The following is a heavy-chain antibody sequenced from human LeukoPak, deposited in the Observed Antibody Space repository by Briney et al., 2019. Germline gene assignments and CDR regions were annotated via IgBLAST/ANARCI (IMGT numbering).Heavy chain of an antibody. J-gene: IGHJ4*02. D-gene: IGHD3-10*01. CDR2: IYYSGST. Sequence: SETLSLTCTVSGGSISSSSYYWGWIRQPPGKGLEWIGSIYYSGSTYYNPSLKSRVTISVDTSKNQFSLKLSSVTAADTAVYYCARLWFGESHFDYWGQGTLVTVS. CDR1: GGSISSSSYY. V-gene: IGHV4-39*01. CDR3: ARLWFGESHFDY.